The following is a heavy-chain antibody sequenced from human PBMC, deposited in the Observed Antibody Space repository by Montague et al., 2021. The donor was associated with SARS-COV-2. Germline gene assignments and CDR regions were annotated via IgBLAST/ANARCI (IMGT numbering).Heavy chain of an antibody. V-gene: IGHV4-34*01. CDR2: INHSGST. D-gene: IGHD6-13*01. J-gene: IGHJ6*02. CDR3: ARRTVRAAAGTLVYYYYYYGMDV. Sequence: SETLSLTCAVYGGSFSGCYWSWIRQPPGKGLEWIGEINHSGSTNYNPSLKSRVTISVDTSKNQFSLKLSSVTAADTAVYYCARRTVRAAAGTLVYYYYYYGMDVWGQGTTVTVSS. CDR1: GGSFSGCY.